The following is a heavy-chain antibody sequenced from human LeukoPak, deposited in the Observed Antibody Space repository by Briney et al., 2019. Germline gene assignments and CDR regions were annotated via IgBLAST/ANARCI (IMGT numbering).Heavy chain of an antibody. CDR3: AKDRLLKTLPYYFDY. D-gene: IGHD2/OR15-2a*01. V-gene: IGHV3-30*02. CDR2: IRYDGSIK. CDR1: GFTFSSYG. Sequence: GGSLRLSCAASGFTFSSYGMHWVRQAPGKGLEWVAFIRYDGSIKYYADSVKGRFTISRDNSKNTLYLQMNSLRAEDTAVYYCAKDRLLKTLPYYFDYWGQGTLVTVSS. J-gene: IGHJ4*02.